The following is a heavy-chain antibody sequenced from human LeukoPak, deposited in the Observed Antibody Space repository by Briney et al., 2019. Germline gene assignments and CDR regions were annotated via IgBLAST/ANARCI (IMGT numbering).Heavy chain of an antibody. CDR2: IIPIVGIA. J-gene: IGHJ4*02. CDR1: GGTFSSYA. CDR3: ARDGEMATIYFDY. Sequence: GASVKVSCKASGGTFSSYAISWVRQAPGQGLEWMETIIPIVGIANYAQKFQGRVTITADKSTSTAYMELSSLRSEDTAVYYCARDGEMATIYFDYWGQGTLVTVSS. D-gene: IGHD5-24*01. V-gene: IGHV1-69*04.